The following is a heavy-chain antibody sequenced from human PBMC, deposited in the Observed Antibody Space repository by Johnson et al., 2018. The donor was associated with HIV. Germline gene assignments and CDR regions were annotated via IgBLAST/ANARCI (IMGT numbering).Heavy chain of an antibody. Sequence: QVQLVESGGGVVQPGRSLRLSCAASGFTFSSYAMHWVRQAPGKGLEWVAVISYDGSNKYYADSVKGRFTISRDNSKNTLYLKMNSLRAEDTPVYYFAKDLTYGDYEGDAFDIWGQGTMVTVSS. CDR1: GFTFSSYA. J-gene: IGHJ3*02. CDR3: AKDLTYGDYEGDAFDI. D-gene: IGHD4-17*01. V-gene: IGHV3-30-3*01. CDR2: ISYDGSNK.